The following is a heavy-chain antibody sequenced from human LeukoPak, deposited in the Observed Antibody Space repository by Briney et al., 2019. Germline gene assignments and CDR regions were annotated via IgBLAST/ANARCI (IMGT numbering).Heavy chain of an antibody. J-gene: IGHJ4*02. Sequence: ASVKVSCKASGYTFTSYAMHWVRQAPGQRLKWMGWINAGNGNAKYSQEFQGRVTITRDTSASTAYMELSSLRSEDMAVYYCARARYSSGWYSIPLDYWGQGTLVTVSS. CDR1: GYTFTSYA. D-gene: IGHD6-19*01. V-gene: IGHV1-3*03. CDR2: INAGNGNA. CDR3: ARARYSSGWYSIPLDY.